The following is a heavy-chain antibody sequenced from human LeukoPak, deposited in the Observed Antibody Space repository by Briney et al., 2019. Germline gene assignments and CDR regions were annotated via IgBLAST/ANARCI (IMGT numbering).Heavy chain of an antibody. CDR1: GYTFTGYY. CDR2: INPNSGGT. J-gene: IGHJ5*02. Sequence: GASVKVSCKASGYTFTGYYMHWVRQAPGQGLEWMGWINPNSGGTSYAQKFQGRVTMTRDTSISTAYMELSRLRSDDTAVYYYARVVGATYWFDPWGQGTLVTVSS. D-gene: IGHD1-26*01. V-gene: IGHV1-2*02. CDR3: ARVVGATYWFDP.